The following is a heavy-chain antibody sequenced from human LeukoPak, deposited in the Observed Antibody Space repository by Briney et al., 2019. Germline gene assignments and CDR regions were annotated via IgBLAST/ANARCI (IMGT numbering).Heavy chain of an antibody. V-gene: IGHV1-69*04. Sequence: SVKVSCKASGGTFSFYAINWVRQAPGQGLEWMGRIIPIPGMANYAQRFQGRVTITADSSTSTAYMEVSSLRSEDTAVYYCARAVVVARGLMAYFDYWGQGTLVTVSS. J-gene: IGHJ4*02. CDR3: ARAVVVARGLMAYFDY. D-gene: IGHD3-10*01. CDR1: GGTFSFYA. CDR2: IIPIPGMA.